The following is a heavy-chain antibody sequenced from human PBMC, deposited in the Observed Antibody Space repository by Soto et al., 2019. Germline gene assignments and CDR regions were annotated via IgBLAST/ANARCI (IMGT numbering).Heavy chain of an antibody. Sequence: PSETLSLTCAVYGGSFSGYYWSWIRQPPGKGLEWIGEINHSGSTNYNPSLKSRVNISVDTSKNQFSLKMSSVTAADTAVYYCARGPTNYYYYYMDVWGKGTTVTVSS. CDR2: INHSGST. CDR1: GGSFSGYY. CDR3: ARGPTNYYYYYMDV. J-gene: IGHJ6*03. V-gene: IGHV4-34*01.